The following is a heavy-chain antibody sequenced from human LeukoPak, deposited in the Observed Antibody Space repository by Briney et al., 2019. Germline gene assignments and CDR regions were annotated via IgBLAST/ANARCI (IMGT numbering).Heavy chain of an antibody. CDR1: GYTFTSHG. V-gene: IGHV1-18*01. CDR3: ARFYCRGYTCYFRYGMDV. J-gene: IGHJ6*02. Sequence: EASVKVSCKASGYTFTSHGINWVRQAPGQGLEWMGWISAYNGNTNYARKLQGRVTMTTDTSTSTAYMELRSLRSDDTAVYYCARFYCRGYTCYFRYGMDVWGQGTTVTVPS. CDR2: ISAYNGNT. D-gene: IGHD2-15*01.